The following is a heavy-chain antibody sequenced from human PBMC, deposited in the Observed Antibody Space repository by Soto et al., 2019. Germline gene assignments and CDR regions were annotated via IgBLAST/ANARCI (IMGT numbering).Heavy chain of an antibody. V-gene: IGHV1-3*01. CDR3: ARASYDFWSGYYRPGAFDI. J-gene: IGHJ3*02. D-gene: IGHD3-3*01. Sequence: ASVKASCKASGYTFTSYAMHCVRQAPEQRLEWMGWINAGNGNTKYSQKFQGRVTITRDTSASTAYMELSSLRSEDTAVYYCARASYDFWSGYYRPGAFDIWGQGTMVTVS. CDR1: GYTFTSYA. CDR2: INAGNGNT.